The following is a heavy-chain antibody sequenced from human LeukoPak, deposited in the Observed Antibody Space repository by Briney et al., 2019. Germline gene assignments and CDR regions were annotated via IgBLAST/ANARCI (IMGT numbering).Heavy chain of an antibody. CDR2: IIPIFGTA. J-gene: IGHJ6*03. CDR3: AEGIVVVPAAHPYYYYYMDV. V-gene: IGHV1-69*06. D-gene: IGHD2-2*01. CDR1: GRTFSSYA. Sequence: GASVKVSCKASGRTFSSYAISWVRQAPGQGLEWMGGIIPIFGTANYAQKFQGRVTITADKSTSTAYMELSSLRSEDTAVYYCAEGIVVVPAAHPYYYYYMDVWGKGTTVTVSS.